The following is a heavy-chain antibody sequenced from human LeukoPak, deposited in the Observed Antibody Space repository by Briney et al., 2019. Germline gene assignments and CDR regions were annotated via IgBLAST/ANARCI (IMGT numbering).Heavy chain of an antibody. CDR3: ARDNNHLTNDYGDYVDHGFDY. J-gene: IGHJ4*02. Sequence: AASVKVSCKASGGTFSSYAISWVRQAPGQGLEWMGRIIPILGMANYAQKFQGRVTITADKSTSTAYMELSSLRSEDTAVYYCARDNNHLTNDYGDYVDHGFDYWGQGTLVTVSS. CDR2: IIPILGMA. CDR1: GGTFSSYA. D-gene: IGHD4-17*01. V-gene: IGHV1-69*04.